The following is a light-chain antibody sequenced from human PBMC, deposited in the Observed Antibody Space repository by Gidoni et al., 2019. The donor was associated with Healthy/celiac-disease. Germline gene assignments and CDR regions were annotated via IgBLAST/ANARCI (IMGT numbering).Light chain of an antibody. CDR3: QQYYSTPLT. V-gene: IGKV4-1*01. Sequence: DILMTQSPDPLAVSLGERATINCKSSQSVLYISNNKNYLAWYQQKPGQPPKLLIYWASTRESGVPDRFSGSGSGTDFTLTISSLQAEDVAVYYCQQYYSTPLTFGGGTKVEIK. CDR2: WAS. J-gene: IGKJ4*01. CDR1: QSVLYISNNKNY.